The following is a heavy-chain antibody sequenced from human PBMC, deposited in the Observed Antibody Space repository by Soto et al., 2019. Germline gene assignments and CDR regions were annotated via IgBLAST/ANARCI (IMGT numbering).Heavy chain of an antibody. CDR2: IYYSGST. CDR3: ARGGYYYYYGMDV. Sequence: QVQLQESGPGLVKPSQTLSLTCTVSGGSISSGGYYWSWIRQHPGKGLEWIGYIYYSGSTHYNPSLKSRVTRVVDTSKNQFSLKLNSVTAADTAVYYCARGGYYYYYGMDVWGQGTTVTVSS. V-gene: IGHV4-31*03. CDR1: GGSISSGGYY. D-gene: IGHD3-16*01. J-gene: IGHJ6*02.